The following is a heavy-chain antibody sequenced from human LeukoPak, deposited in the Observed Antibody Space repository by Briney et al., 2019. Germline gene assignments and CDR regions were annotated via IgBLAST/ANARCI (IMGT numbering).Heavy chain of an antibody. CDR3: ARDGAEYSFDY. J-gene: IGHJ4*02. CDR2: INAGNGNT. D-gene: IGHD1-1*01. Sequence: GESLKISCKGSGYTFTSYRIGWVRQAPGQRLEWMGWINAGNGNTKYSQEFQGRVTITRDTSASTAYMELSSLRSEDMAVYYCARDGAEYSFDYWGQGTLVTVSS. CDR1: GYTFTSYR. V-gene: IGHV1-3*03.